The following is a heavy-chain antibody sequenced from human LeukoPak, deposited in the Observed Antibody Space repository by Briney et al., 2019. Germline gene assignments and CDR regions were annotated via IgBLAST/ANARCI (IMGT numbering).Heavy chain of an antibody. V-gene: IGHV4-59*08. D-gene: IGHD3-3*01. J-gene: IGHJ5*02. Sequence: SETLSPTCTVSGGSISSYYWSWIRQPPGKGLEWIGYIYYSGSTNYNPSLKSRVTISVDTSKNQFSLKLSSVTAADTAVYYCARVTWGFWSGYQNWFDPWGQGTLVTVSS. CDR2: IYYSGST. CDR1: GGSISSYY. CDR3: ARVTWGFWSGYQNWFDP.